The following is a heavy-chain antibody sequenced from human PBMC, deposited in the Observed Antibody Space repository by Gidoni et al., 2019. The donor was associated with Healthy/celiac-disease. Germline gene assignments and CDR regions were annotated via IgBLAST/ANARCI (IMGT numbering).Heavy chain of an antibody. V-gene: IGHV3-21*01. CDR2: IISSSSYI. J-gene: IGHJ4*02. Sequence: EVQLVESGGGLVKPGGSLRLSFPASAFTFSSDSMNWVRRAPGKGLEWVSSIISSSSYIYYADSVKGRFTISRDNAKNSLYLKMNSLRAEDTAVYYCARDREEYSSSSLDYWGQGTLVTVSS. D-gene: IGHD6-6*01. CDR3: ARDREEYSSSSLDY. CDR1: AFTFSSDS.